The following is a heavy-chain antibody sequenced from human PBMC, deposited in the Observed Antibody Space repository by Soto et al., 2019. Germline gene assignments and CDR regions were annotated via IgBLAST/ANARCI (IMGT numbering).Heavy chain of an antibody. CDR1: GFTFSSYG. D-gene: IGHD6-19*01. CDR3: ARTRAVAGIYYYYGMDV. J-gene: IGHJ6*02. V-gene: IGHV3-33*01. CDR2: IWYDGSNK. Sequence: QVPLVESGGGVVQPGRSLRLSCAASGFTFSSYGMHWVRQAPGKGLEWVAVIWYDGSNKYYADSVKGRFTISRDNSKNTLYLQMNSLRAEDTAVYYCARTRAVAGIYYYYGMDVWGQGTTVTVSS.